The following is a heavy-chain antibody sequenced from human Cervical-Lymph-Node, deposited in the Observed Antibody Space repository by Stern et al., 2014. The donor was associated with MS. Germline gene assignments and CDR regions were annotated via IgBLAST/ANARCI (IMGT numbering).Heavy chain of an antibody. CDR1: GYSFTANW. Sequence: EVQLLESGAEVKKPGESLKISCKGSGYSFTANWIAWVRQMPGKGLEWMWIIYPGDSETRYSPSFHAQVTISADKSISTAYLQWSSLKASDTAMYYCARDYGDYAFDYWGQGTLVTVSS. J-gene: IGHJ4*02. CDR3: ARDYGDYAFDY. D-gene: IGHD4-17*01. CDR2: IYPGDSET. V-gene: IGHV5-51*01.